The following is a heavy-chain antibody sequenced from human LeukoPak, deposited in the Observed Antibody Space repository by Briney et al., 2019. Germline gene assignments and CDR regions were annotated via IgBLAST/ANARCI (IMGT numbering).Heavy chain of an antibody. CDR1: GFTFSSYA. D-gene: IGHD6-13*01. J-gene: IGHJ4*02. V-gene: IGHV3-23*01. CDR2: IGGSGADT. CDR3: ARGQQLAGTAFDY. Sequence: GGSLRLSCAASGFTFSSYAMKWVRQAPGKGLEWVSSIGGSGADTYYADSVKGRFAISRDSSKNTVYLQMNRLRDEDTAVYYCARGQQLAGTAFDYWGQGTLVTVSS.